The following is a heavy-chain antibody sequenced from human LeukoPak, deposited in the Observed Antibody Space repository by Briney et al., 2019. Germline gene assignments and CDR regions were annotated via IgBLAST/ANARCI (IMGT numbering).Heavy chain of an antibody. CDR2: ISSSSFYI. D-gene: IGHD5-18*01. CDR3: AKPPGYNFGNVFDI. Sequence: GGSLRLSCAASGFSFSSYSMNWVRQAPGKGLEWVSSISSSSFYIYYADSVKGRFSISRDNAKSSLYLQMNSLRAEDTAVYYCAKPPGYNFGNVFDIWGQGTMVTVSS. V-gene: IGHV3-21*04. CDR1: GFSFSSYS. J-gene: IGHJ3*02.